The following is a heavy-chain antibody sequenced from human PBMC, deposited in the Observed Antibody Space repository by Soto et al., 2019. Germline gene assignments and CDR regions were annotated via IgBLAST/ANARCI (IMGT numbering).Heavy chain of an antibody. Sequence: QVQLQQWGAGLVKPSGTLSLSCAVYGGSFSGYYWSWIRQSPGKGLEWIGEINHSGITNDNPSLGNGVTISGDTSKGQSSLRLGSVTAADAAVYYCASHLKRTVTMHWFFDLWGRGTLVTVSS. CDR2: INHSGIT. D-gene: IGHD4-17*01. V-gene: IGHV4-34*02. CDR1: GGSFSGYY. J-gene: IGHJ2*01. CDR3: ASHLKRTVTMHWFFDL.